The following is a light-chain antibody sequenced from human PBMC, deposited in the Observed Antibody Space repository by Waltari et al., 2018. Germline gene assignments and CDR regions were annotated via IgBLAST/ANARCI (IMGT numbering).Light chain of an antibody. CDR1: QAINNF. J-gene: IGKJ3*01. CDR3: QKYNSAPFT. CDR2: GAS. V-gene: IGKV1-27*01. Sequence: DIQLTQSPSSLSASVGDRVTITCPASQAINNFLAWYQQKPGKRPRFLIYGASTLQTGVPSRFSGSGSGTDFTLSIDSLQPEDVATYYCQKYNSAPFTFGPGTKVDLK.